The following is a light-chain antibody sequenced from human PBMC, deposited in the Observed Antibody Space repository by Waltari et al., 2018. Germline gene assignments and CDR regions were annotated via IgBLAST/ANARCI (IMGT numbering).Light chain of an antibody. J-gene: IGKJ2*01. Sequence: EVLMTQSPPTLSVSPGERATLSCRASQSISRNLAWYQQKPGQAPRLLIYGASTRAPGILARFSGSGSGTEFTLSISGLQSEDFAVYFCQQYNNWRTFGQGTKLEI. V-gene: IGKV3-15*01. CDR3: QQYNNWRT. CDR2: GAS. CDR1: QSISRN.